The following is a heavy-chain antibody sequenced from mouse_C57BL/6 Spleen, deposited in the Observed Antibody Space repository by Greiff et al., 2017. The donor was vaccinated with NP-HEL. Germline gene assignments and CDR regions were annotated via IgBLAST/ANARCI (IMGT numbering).Heavy chain of an antibody. CDR1: GYTFTSYW. D-gene: IGHD2-4*01. Sequence: QVQLQQSGAELVKPGASVKMSCKASGYTFTSYWITWVKQRPGQGLEWIGDIYPGSGSTNYNEKFKSKATLTVDTSSSTAYMQLSSLTSEDSAVYYCARGDYDEGYAMDYWGQGTSVTVSS. CDR3: ARGDYDEGYAMDY. V-gene: IGHV1-55*01. CDR2: IYPGSGST. J-gene: IGHJ4*01.